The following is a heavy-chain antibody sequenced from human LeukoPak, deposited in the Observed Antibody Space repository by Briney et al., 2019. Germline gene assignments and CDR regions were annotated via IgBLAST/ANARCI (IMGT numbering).Heavy chain of an antibody. V-gene: IGHV3-23*01. D-gene: IGHD6-13*01. J-gene: IGHJ4*02. CDR3: AKEMESSTWYIDY. CDR2: ISASGGSR. CDR1: GFTFSNYA. Sequence: PGKSLRLSCAASGFTFSNYAMNWVRRAPGKGLEWVSAISASGGSRFYTDSVKGRFTISRDNSKNTLFLLMNSLRVEDTAVYYCAKEMESSTWYIDYWGQGTLVSVSS.